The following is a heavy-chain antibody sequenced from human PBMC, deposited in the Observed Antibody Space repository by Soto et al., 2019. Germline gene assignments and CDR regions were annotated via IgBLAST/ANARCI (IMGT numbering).Heavy chain of an antibody. CDR1: GGTFSGNA. J-gene: IGHJ6*02. Sequence: QVQLVQSGSEVKKPGSSVKVSCKASGGTFSGNAFSWVRQAPGQGLEWVGGIIPMFVTANYAQKFQDRVTFTADKSTNIVYMEVSSLRSEDTAVYYCAKGPPPDNAMDVCGQGTADTVSS. CDR3: AKGPPPDNAMDV. V-gene: IGHV1-69*06. CDR2: IIPMFVTA.